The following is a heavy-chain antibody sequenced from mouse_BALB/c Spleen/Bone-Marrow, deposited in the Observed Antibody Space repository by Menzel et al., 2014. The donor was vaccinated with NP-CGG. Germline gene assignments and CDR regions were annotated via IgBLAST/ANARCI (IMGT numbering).Heavy chain of an antibody. Sequence: VKLVESGAELVKPGASVKLSCKASGYTFTEYIIHWIKQRSGQGLEWIGWFFPGRGSIKYNEKFKDKATLTADKSSSTVYMELSRLTSEDSAVYFCARHEDLDIRRRLGAMDYWGQGTSVTVSS. V-gene: IGHV1-62-2*01. J-gene: IGHJ4*01. CDR1: GYTFTEYI. D-gene: IGHD2-12*01. CDR2: FFPGRGSI. CDR3: ARHEDLDIRRRLGAMDY.